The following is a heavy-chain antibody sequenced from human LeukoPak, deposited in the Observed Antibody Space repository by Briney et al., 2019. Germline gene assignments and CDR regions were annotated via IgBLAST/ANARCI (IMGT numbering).Heavy chain of an antibody. CDR3: ARESNASGSFPYFDY. CDR2: IYYSGSN. CDR1: GAFITRYY. Sequence: PSETLSLTCPLAGAFITRYYWGWIRQPPGKGLEWIGYIYYSGSNNYNPALKSRVNISVDTSKNQFSLKLSSVTAADTAVYYCARESNASGSFPYFDYWGQGTLVTVSS. D-gene: IGHD3-10*01. J-gene: IGHJ4*02. V-gene: IGHV4-59*01.